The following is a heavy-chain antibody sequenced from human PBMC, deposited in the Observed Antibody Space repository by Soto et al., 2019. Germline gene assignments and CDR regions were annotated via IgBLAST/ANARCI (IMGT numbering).Heavy chain of an antibody. CDR1: GYTFTSFG. D-gene: IGHD6-6*01. Sequence: ASVKVSCKASGYTFTSFGVSWVRQAPGQGLEWMGWISAYNGNTKYAQKFQGRVTMTTDTSTSTAYMELRGLRSDDTAVYYCARKYSSSSWFDPWGQGTLVTVSS. J-gene: IGHJ5*02. CDR2: ISAYNGNT. CDR3: ARKYSSSSWFDP. V-gene: IGHV1-18*04.